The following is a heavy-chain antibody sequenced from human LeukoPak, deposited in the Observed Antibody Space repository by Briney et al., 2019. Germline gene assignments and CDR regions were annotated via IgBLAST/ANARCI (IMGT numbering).Heavy chain of an antibody. CDR2: ISHVGGT. V-gene: IGHV3-23*01. D-gene: IGHD3-16*01. CDR1: GFTFSDYA. Sequence: GGSLRLSCAASGFTFSDYAMSWVRQAPEKGLEWVSTISHVGGTYYADSVRGRFTISRDDSKNMVYLQMNSLRAEDTAVYYCARFIWGRPFDYWGQGSLVTVSS. CDR3: ARFIWGRPFDY. J-gene: IGHJ4*02.